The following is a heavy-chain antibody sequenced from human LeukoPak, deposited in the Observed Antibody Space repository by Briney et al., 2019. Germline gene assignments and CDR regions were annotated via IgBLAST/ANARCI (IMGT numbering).Heavy chain of an antibody. J-gene: IGHJ5*02. D-gene: IGHD3-22*01. CDR1: GFTFSSYA. CDR2: ISYDGSNK. Sequence: PGGSLRLSCAASGFTFSSYAMHWVRQAPGKGLEWVAVISYDGSNKYYADSVKGRFTISRDNSKNTLYLQMNSLRAEDTAVYYCARDGTEVYDSSGYYWFDPWGQGTLVTVSS. CDR3: ARDGTEVYDSSGYYWFDP. V-gene: IGHV3-30-3*01.